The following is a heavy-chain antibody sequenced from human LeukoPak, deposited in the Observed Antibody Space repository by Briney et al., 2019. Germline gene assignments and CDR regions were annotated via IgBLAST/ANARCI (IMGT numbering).Heavy chain of an antibody. CDR2: IYYSGST. J-gene: IGHJ3*02. CDR1: GGSISSSSYY. CDR3: ARDGRYFDWLLSAFDI. V-gene: IGHV4-39*07. Sequence: SETLSLTRTVSGGSISSSSYYWGWIRQPPGKGLEWIGSIYYSGSTYYNPSLKSRVTISVDTSKNQFSLKLSSVTAADTAVYYCARDGRYFDWLLSAFDIWGQGTMVTVSS. D-gene: IGHD3-9*01.